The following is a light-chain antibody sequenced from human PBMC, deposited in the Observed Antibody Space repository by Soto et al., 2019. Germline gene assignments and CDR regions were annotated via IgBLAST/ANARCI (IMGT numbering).Light chain of an antibody. CDR1: QSVSSS. CDR2: GAS. J-gene: IGKJ5*01. CDR3: QQRSNWPVT. Sequence: EIVLTQSPATLSSSPGERATLSCRASQSVSSSLAWYQQKPGQAPRLLIYGASNRAGGIPARFSGSGSGTDFTLTISSLEPEDFAVYYCQQRSNWPVTFGHGTRLEIK. V-gene: IGKV3-11*01.